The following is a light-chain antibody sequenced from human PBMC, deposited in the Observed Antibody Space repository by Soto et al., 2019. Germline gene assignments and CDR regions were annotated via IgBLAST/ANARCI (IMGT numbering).Light chain of an antibody. Sequence: NFMLTQPHSVSASPGKTITISCTRSSGSIASSYVQWYQQRPGSSPTTVIYEDNQRPSGVPDRFSGPIDSSSNSASLTISGLKAEDEADYYCQSYDSSNRVFGGGTKVTVL. CDR3: QSYDSSNRV. V-gene: IGLV6-57*01. J-gene: IGLJ3*02. CDR2: EDN. CDR1: SGSIASSY.